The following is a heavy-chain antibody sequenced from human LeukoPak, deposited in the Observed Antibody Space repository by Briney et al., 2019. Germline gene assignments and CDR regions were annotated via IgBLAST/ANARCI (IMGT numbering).Heavy chain of an antibody. CDR3: ARDSLKYQLLSHAFDI. Sequence: PGGSLRLSCAASGFTFSSYSMNWVRQAPGKGLEWVSSISSSSSYIYYADSVKGRFTISRDNAKNSLYLQMNSLRAEDTAVYYCARDSLKYQLLSHAFDIWGQGTMVTVSS. D-gene: IGHD2-2*01. V-gene: IGHV3-21*01. CDR2: ISSSSSYI. CDR1: GFTFSSYS. J-gene: IGHJ3*02.